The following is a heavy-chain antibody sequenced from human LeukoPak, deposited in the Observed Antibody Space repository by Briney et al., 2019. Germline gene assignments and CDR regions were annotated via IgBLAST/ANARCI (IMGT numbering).Heavy chain of an antibody. Sequence: ASVKVSCKASGYTFTSYAMHWERQAPGQRLEWMGWINAGNGNTKYSQEFQGRVTITRDTSASTAYMELSSLRSEDMAVYYCAREGWERVAFDIWGQGTMVTVSS. J-gene: IGHJ3*02. CDR2: INAGNGNT. V-gene: IGHV1-3*03. D-gene: IGHD1-1*01. CDR3: AREGWERVAFDI. CDR1: GYTFTSYA.